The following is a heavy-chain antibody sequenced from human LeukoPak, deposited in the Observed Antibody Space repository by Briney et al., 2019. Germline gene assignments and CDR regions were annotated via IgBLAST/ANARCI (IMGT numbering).Heavy chain of an antibody. CDR3: ARGDGLYSGTLGGFDY. CDR1: GGSFSGYY. D-gene: IGHD1-26*01. J-gene: IGHJ4*02. CDR2: INHSGST. V-gene: IGHV4-34*01. Sequence: SETLSRTCAVYGGSFSGYYWSWIRQPPGKGLEWIGEINHSGSTNYNPSPKSRVTISVDTSKNQFSLKLSSVTAADTAVYYCARGDGLYSGTLGGFDYWGQGTLVTVSS.